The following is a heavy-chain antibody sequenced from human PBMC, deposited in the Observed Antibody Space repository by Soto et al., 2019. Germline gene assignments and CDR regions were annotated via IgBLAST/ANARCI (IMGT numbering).Heavy chain of an antibody. Sequence: SETLSLTCSVSGDSIRDSRFYWAWIRQPPGEGLEWIGSIYHTGNAYYNPSLKSRVTISVDTSKNQFSLKLTSVTAADAALYHCARDFFDSSDYTTNWFDPWGQGTLVTVSS. CDR3: ARDFFDSSDYTTNWFDP. J-gene: IGHJ5*02. CDR2: IYHTGNA. D-gene: IGHD3-22*01. V-gene: IGHV4-39*01. CDR1: GDSIRDSRFY.